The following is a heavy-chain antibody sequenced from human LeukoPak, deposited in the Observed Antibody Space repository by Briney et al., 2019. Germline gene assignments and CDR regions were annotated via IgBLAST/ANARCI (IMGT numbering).Heavy chain of an antibody. CDR3: AREEVATTYFDY. D-gene: IGHD5-12*01. CDR2: IIPVFGTP. J-gene: IGHJ4*02. V-gene: IGHV1-69*01. Sequence: SVKVSCKTSGGTFSTYSINWVRQAPGQGLEWMGGIIPVFGTPNYAQKFQDRLIITADESTSTAYMELTSLTSEDTAVYYCAREEVATTYFDYWGQGTLVTDSS. CDR1: GGTFSTYS.